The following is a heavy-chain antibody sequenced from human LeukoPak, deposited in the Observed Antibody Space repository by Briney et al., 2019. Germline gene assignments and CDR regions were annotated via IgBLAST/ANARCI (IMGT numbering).Heavy chain of an antibody. V-gene: IGHV3-48*01. CDR2: ITSGSDTI. CDR3: AKDIGITMIVVALDP. J-gene: IGHJ5*02. CDR1: GFTFSNYG. D-gene: IGHD3-22*01. Sequence: GGSLRLSCAASGFTFSNYGMNWVRQAPGKGLEWVSHITSGSDTIIYADSVKGRFTISRDNSKNTLYLQMNSLRAEDTAVYYCAKDIGITMIVVALDPWGQGTLVTVSS.